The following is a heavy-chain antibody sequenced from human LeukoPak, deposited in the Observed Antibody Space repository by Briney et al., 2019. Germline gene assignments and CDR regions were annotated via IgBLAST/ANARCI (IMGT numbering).Heavy chain of an antibody. Sequence: GGSLRLSCAASGFTVSSNYMSWVRQAPGKGLEWVSVISGDGGTIYYADSVKGRFTISRDNSKNSLYLQMNSLRAEDTAVYYCARVPQRPDFWSGYPWGQGTLVTVSS. CDR3: ARVPQRPDFWSGYP. CDR1: GFTVSSNY. J-gene: IGHJ4*02. V-gene: IGHV3-53*01. D-gene: IGHD3-3*01. CDR2: ISGDGGTI.